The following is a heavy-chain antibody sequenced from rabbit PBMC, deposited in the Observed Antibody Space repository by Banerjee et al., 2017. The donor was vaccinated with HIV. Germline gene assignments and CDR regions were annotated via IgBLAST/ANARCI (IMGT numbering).Heavy chain of an antibody. D-gene: IGHD3-1*01. Sequence: QSLEESGGGLVQPEGSLTLTCTASGFSFSSNYYMCWVRQAPGKGLEWIACIFGGSIGNTYYASWAKGRFTISKTSSTTVTLQMTSLTAADTATYFCARGDNGGPGYGASQLWGQGTLVTVS. V-gene: IGHV1S40*01. CDR2: IFGGSIGNT. CDR1: GFSFSSNYY. CDR3: ARGDNGGPGYGASQL. J-gene: IGHJ4*01.